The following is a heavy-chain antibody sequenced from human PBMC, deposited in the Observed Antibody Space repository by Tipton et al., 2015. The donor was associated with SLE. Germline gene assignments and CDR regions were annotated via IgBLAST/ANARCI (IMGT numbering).Heavy chain of an antibody. CDR2: IKQDGSEI. J-gene: IGHJ4*02. CDR3: ARPPSYISPSEVLFDS. CDR1: GFTFSRYW. Sequence: SLRLSCAASGFTFSRYWMSWVRQAPGKGLEWVASIKQDGSEIDYVDSVKGRFTISRDNAKNSLYLQMNGLRAEDTAVYYCARPPSYISPSEVLFDSWGQGMLVTVSS. D-gene: IGHD6-6*01. V-gene: IGHV3-7*03.